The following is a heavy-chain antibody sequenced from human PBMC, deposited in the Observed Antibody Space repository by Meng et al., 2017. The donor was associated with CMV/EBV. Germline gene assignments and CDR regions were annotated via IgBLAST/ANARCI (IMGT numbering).Heavy chain of an antibody. CDR1: GYTFTSYG. CDR2: ISAYNGNT. CDR3: ARVVVVPAATTLRYYYYGMDV. J-gene: IGHJ6*02. V-gene: IGHV1-18*01. Sequence: ASVKVSCKASGYTFTSYGISWVRQAPGQGLAWMGWISAYNGNTNYAQKLQGRVTMTTDTSTSTAYMELRSLRSDDTAVYYCARVVVVPAATTLRYYYYGMDVWGQGTTVTVSS. D-gene: IGHD2-2*01.